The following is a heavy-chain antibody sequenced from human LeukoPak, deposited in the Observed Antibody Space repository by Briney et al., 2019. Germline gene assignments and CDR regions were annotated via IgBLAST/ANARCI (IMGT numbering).Heavy chain of an antibody. D-gene: IGHD3-10*01. Sequence: SVKVSCKASGGTFSSYAISWVRQAPGQGLEWMGGIIPIFGTANYAQKFQGRVTITADESTSTAYMELSSLRPEDTAVYYCAGPHYYGSGSYPKDYYYGMDVWGKGTTVTVSS. CDR1: GGTFSSYA. J-gene: IGHJ6*04. V-gene: IGHV1-69*13. CDR2: IIPIFGTA. CDR3: AGPHYYGSGSYPKDYYYGMDV.